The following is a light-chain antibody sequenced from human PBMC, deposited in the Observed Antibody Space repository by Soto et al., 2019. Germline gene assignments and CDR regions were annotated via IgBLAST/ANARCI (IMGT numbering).Light chain of an antibody. V-gene: IGKV3-20*01. Sequence: EIVLTQSPATLSLSPGERATLSCRASQSVSSSYLAWYQQKPGQAPRLLIYGASSRATGIPDRFSGSGSGTDFTVTISRLEPEDFAVYYCQQYGSSPRLFTFGPGTKVDIK. CDR2: GAS. CDR1: QSVSSSY. CDR3: QQYGSSPRLFT. J-gene: IGKJ3*01.